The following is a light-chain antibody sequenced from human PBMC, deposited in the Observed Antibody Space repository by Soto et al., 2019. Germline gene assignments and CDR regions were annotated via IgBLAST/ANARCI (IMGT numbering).Light chain of an antibody. Sequence: AIRMTQSPSSFSASTGDRVTITCRASQDISNHLAWYQQRPGEPPKLLIYGASTLQSGVPSRFSGTRSRTDVTLSTSRLQSEDFATNYCQHYKSFPWTCGQGTKVEI. CDR3: QHYKSFPWT. CDR2: GAS. J-gene: IGKJ1*01. CDR1: QDISNH. V-gene: IGKV1-8*01.